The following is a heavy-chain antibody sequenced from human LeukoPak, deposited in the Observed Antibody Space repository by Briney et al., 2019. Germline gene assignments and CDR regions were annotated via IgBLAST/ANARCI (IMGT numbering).Heavy chain of an antibody. Sequence: GGSLRLSCAASGFTFSSYSMNWVRQAPGKGLEWVLSISSSSSYKYYEDSVKGRFTISRDNAKNSLYLQMNSLRAEDTAVYYCARASSNLPDYWGQGTLVTVSS. CDR1: GFTFSSYS. V-gene: IGHV3-21*01. D-gene: IGHD4-11*01. CDR2: ISSSSSYK. CDR3: ARASSNLPDY. J-gene: IGHJ4*02.